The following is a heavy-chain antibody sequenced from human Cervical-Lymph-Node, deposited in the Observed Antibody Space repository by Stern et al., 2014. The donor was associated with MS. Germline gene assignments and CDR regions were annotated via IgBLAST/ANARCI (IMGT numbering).Heavy chain of an antibody. CDR2: IFPGGSDI. CDR1: GYTFTSYW. Sequence: DQLVQSGPEVKRPGESLKISCQASGYTFTSYWIGWVRQMPGKGLEWIAIIFPGGSDIRYSPSFQGQATISSEKSSSTAYLQWNNLKASDTAIYYCARKRYFDYWGQGTLVTVSS. J-gene: IGHJ4*02. CDR3: ARKRYFDY. V-gene: IGHV5-51*01.